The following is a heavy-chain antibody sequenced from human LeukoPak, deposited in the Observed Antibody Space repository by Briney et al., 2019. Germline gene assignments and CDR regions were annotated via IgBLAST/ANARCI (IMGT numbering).Heavy chain of an antibody. Sequence: GGSLRLSCAASGFTFSSYSMNWVRQAPGKGLEWVSSISSSSSYIYYADSVKGRFTISRDNAKNSLYLQMNSLRAEDTAVYYCARDYGAWNWFDPWGQGTLVTVSS. V-gene: IGHV3-21*01. D-gene: IGHD4-17*01. J-gene: IGHJ5*02. CDR2: ISSSSSYI. CDR1: GFTFSSYS. CDR3: ARDYGAWNWFDP.